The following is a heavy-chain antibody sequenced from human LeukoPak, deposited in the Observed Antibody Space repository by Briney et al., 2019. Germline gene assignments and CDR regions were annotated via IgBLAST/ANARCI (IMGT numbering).Heavy chain of an antibody. CDR1: GGTFSSYA. D-gene: IGHD2-21*02. CDR2: IIPIFGTA. Sequence: SVKVSCKASGGTFSSYAISWVRQAPGQGLEWMGRIIPIFGTANYAQKFQGRVTITTDESTSTAYMELGSLRSEDTAVYYCALVVVTAMSYDAFDIWGQGTMVTVSS. CDR3: ALVVVTAMSYDAFDI. V-gene: IGHV1-69*05. J-gene: IGHJ3*02.